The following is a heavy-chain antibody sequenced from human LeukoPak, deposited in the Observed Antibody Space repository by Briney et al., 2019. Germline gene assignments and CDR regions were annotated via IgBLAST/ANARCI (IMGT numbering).Heavy chain of an antibody. CDR1: GGSFSGYY. V-gene: IGHV4-34*01. J-gene: IGHJ4*02. Sequence: SETLSLTCAVYGGSFSGYYWSWIRQPPGKGLEWIGEINHSGSTNYNPSLKSRVTISVDTSKNQFSLKLSSVTAADTAVYYCARGAKTNYDSSGYYIPLDYWGQGTLVTVSS. CDR3: ARGAKTNYDSSGYYIPLDY. D-gene: IGHD3-22*01. CDR2: INHSGST.